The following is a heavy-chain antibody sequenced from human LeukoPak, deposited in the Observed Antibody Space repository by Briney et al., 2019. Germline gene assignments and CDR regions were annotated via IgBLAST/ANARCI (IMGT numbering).Heavy chain of an antibody. CDR2: INHSGST. V-gene: IGHV4-39*07. CDR1: GGSISSGSYY. J-gene: IGHJ5*02. D-gene: IGHD3-10*01. Sequence: PSETLSLTCTVSGGSISSGSYYWSWIRQPPGKGLEWIGEINHSGSTNYNPSLKSRVTISVDTSKNQFSLKLSSVTAADTAVYYCARSKPLLLWFGEPPFDPWGQGTLVTVSS. CDR3: ARSKPLLLWFGEPPFDP.